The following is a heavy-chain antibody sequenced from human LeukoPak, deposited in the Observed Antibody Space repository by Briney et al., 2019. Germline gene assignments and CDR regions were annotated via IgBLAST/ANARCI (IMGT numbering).Heavy chain of an antibody. V-gene: IGHV3-21*01. D-gene: IGHD1-1*01. CDR2: ISSSSSYI. Sequence: GGSLRLSCAASGITFNSYTMNWVRQAPGKGLEWVSSISSSSSYIYYAASVKGRFTISRDNAKNSLYLQMNRLRAEDTAVYYCTRDWANWDFDYWGQGTLVTVSS. J-gene: IGHJ4*02. CDR1: GITFNSYT. CDR3: TRDWANWDFDY.